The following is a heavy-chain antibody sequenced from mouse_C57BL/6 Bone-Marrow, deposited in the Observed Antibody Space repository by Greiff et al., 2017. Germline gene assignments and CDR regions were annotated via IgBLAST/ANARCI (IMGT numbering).Heavy chain of an antibody. CDR1: GYTFTSYW. CDR2: IYPSDSET. Sequence: QVQLQQPGAELVRPGSSVKLSCKASGYTFTSYWMDWVKQRPGQGLEWIGNIYPSDSETHYNQKFKDKATLTVDKSSITAYMQLSSLTSEDSAVYYCARKESNFFAYWGQGTLVTVSA. J-gene: IGHJ3*01. CDR3: ARKESNFFAY. D-gene: IGHD2-5*01. V-gene: IGHV1-61*01.